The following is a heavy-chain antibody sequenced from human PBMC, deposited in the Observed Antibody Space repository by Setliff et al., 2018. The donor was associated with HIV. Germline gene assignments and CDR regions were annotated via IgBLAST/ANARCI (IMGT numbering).Heavy chain of an antibody. V-gene: IGHV3-21*05. J-gene: IGHJ4*02. Sequence: GGSLRLSCAASGFTFSSHSMDWVRQAPGKGLEWVSYIGSGSSLKSYADSVKGRFTISRDNSKNTLFLQMNSLRAEDTAVYYCARDVLRGSSVFDYWGQGTLVTVSS. D-gene: IGHD3-10*01. CDR2: IGSGSSLK. CDR3: ARDVLRGSSVFDY. CDR1: GFTFSSHS.